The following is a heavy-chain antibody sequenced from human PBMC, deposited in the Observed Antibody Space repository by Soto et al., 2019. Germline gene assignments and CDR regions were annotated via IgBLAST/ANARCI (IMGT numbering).Heavy chain of an antibody. CDR1: GGTFSSYT. V-gene: IGHV1-69*04. CDR2: IIPILGIA. CDR3: ARDLRAYYYDSSDDAFDI. D-gene: IGHD3-22*01. J-gene: IGHJ3*02. Sequence: SVKVSCKASGGTFSSYTISWLRQAPGQGLEWMGRIIPILGIANYAQKFQGRVTITADKSTSTAYMELSSLRSEDTAVYYCARDLRAYYYDSSDDAFDIWGQGTMVTVSS.